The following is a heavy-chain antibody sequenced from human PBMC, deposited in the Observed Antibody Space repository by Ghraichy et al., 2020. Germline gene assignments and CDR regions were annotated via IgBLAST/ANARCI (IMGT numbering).Heavy chain of an antibody. CDR2: INHSGST. D-gene: IGHD3-3*01. J-gene: IGHJ6*02. V-gene: IGHV4-34*01. CDR3: ASRRHTIFGVVGGMDV. CDR1: GGSFSGYY. Sequence: SETLSLTCAVYGGSFSGYYWSWIRQPPGKGLEWIGEINHSGSTNYNPSLKSRVTISVDTSKNQFSLKLSSVTAADTAVYYCASRRHTIFGVVGGMDVWGQGTTVTVSS.